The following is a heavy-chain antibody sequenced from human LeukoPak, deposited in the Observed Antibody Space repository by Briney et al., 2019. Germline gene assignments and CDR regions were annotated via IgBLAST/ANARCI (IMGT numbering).Heavy chain of an antibody. Sequence: GRSLRLSCAASGFTFSSYAMHWDRQAPGKGLEWVAVISYDGSNKYYADSVKGRFTISRDNSKNTLYLQMNSLRAEDTAVYYCARDSPDSYGYIFDYWGQGTLVTVSS. D-gene: IGHD5-18*01. CDR2: ISYDGSNK. J-gene: IGHJ4*02. CDR3: ARDSPDSYGYIFDY. V-gene: IGHV3-30*04. CDR1: GFTFSSYA.